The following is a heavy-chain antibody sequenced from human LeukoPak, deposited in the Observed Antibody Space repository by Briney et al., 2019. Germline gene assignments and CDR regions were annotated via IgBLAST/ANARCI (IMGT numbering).Heavy chain of an antibody. D-gene: IGHD3-3*01. CDR1: GGSISSYY. CDR3: AREISPRGDYDFWSDPRAQYPYYYYYMDV. CDR2: IYYSGST. Sequence: SETLSLTCTVSGGSISSYYWSWIRQPPGKGLEWIGYIYYSGSTNYNPSLKSRVTISVDTSKNQFSLKLSSVTAADTAVYYCAREISPRGDYDFWSDPRAQYPYYYYYMDVWGKGTTVTVSS. V-gene: IGHV4-59*01. J-gene: IGHJ6*03.